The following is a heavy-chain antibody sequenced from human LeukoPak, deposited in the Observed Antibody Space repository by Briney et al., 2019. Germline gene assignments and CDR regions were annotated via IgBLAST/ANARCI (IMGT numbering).Heavy chain of an antibody. D-gene: IGHD4-11*01. CDR1: GGSISGGY. Sequence: KSSETLSLTCTVSGGSISGGYWSWIRQPPGRGLEWIGYVYTSGSTNYHPSLKSRVTISVDTSKSQFALKLSSVTAADTAVYYCAKSYFDYSTYYSYYFNLWGQGALVTVSS. CDR2: VYTSGST. V-gene: IGHV4-4*09. J-gene: IGHJ4*02. CDR3: AKSYFDYSTYYSYYFNL.